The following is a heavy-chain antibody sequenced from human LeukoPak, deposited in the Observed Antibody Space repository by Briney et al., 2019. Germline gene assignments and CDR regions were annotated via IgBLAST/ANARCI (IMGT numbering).Heavy chain of an antibody. D-gene: IGHD6-13*01. CDR3: AGSGIIAAAAPKYFQH. J-gene: IGHJ1*01. CDR1: GGTFSSYA. V-gene: IGHV1-69*04. Sequence: SVKVSCKASGGTFSSYAISWVRQAPGQGLEWMGRIIPILGIANYAQKFQGRVTITADKSTSTAYMELSSLRSEDTAVYYCAGSGIIAAAAPKYFQHWGQGTLVTVSS. CDR2: IIPILGIA.